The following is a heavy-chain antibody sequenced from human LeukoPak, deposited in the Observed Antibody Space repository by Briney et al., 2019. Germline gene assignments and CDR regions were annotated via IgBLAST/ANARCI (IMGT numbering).Heavy chain of an antibody. CDR3: AKGYYYDSSGYPPPFQH. Sequence: GGSLRLSCAASGFTFSSYAMSWVRQAPGKGLGWVSGISGAGGSTYYADSVKGRFTISRDNSKNTLYLQMNSLRAEDTAVYYCAKGYYYDSSGYPPPFQHWGQGTLVTVSS. V-gene: IGHV3-23*01. D-gene: IGHD3-22*01. CDR2: ISGAGGST. CDR1: GFTFSSYA. J-gene: IGHJ1*01.